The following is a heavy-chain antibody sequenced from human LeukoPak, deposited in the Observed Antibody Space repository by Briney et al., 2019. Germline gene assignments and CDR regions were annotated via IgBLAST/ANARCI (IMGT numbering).Heavy chain of an antibody. CDR3: ARDGGYSGFDADR. CDR1: GFTFRTYS. J-gene: IGHJ4*02. D-gene: IGHD5-12*01. CDR2: ISDSSAM. Sequence: GGSLRLSCAASGFTFRTYSMKWVRQAPGKGLEWVSYISDSSAMYYADSVRGRFTISRENDKNSLFLQMNSLRAEDTAVYYCARDGGYSGFDADRWGQGTLVTVSS. V-gene: IGHV3-48*01.